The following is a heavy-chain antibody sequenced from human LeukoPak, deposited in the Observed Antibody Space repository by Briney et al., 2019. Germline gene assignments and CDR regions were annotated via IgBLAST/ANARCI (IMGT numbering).Heavy chain of an antibody. D-gene: IGHD2-2*01. CDR2: IYPGDSDT. V-gene: IGHV5-51*01. Sequence: GESLKISCKGSGYSFTSYWIGWVRQMPGKGLEWMGIIYPGDSDTRYSPSFQGQVTISADKSISTAYLQWSSLKASDTAMYYCARLSQLLQYGRYNWFDPWGQGTLVTVSS. CDR1: GYSFTSYW. CDR3: ARLSQLLQYGRYNWFDP. J-gene: IGHJ5*02.